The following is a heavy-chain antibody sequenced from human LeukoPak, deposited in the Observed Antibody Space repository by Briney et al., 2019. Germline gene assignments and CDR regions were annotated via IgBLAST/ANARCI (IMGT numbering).Heavy chain of an antibody. D-gene: IGHD3-22*01. CDR3: ARFPYDSSGYGARDAFDI. V-gene: IGHV4-34*01. Sequence: SETLSLTCAVYGGSFSGYYWSWIRQPPGKGLEWIGEINHSGSTNYNPSLKSRVTISVDTSKNQFSLKLSSVTAADTAVYYCARFPYDSSGYGARDAFDIWGQGTMVTVSS. CDR2: INHSGST. CDR1: GGSFSGYY. J-gene: IGHJ3*02.